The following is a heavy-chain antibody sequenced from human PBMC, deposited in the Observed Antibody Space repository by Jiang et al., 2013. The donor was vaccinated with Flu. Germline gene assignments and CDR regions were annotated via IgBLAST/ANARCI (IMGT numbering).Heavy chain of an antibody. J-gene: IGHJ3*02. CDR1: GGSISSYY. Sequence: VLLKPSETLSLTCTISGGSISSYYWSWIRRPPGKGLEWMGYISSTGSTNNNPSLNSRVTISLDTSKNQFSLRLSSVTAADTAVYYCARSDSYCGGDCYVFDAFDYLGPRDSGHRLF. CDR3: ARSDSYCGGDCYVFDAFDY. CDR2: ISSTGST. V-gene: IGHV4-4*09. D-gene: IGHD2-21*01.